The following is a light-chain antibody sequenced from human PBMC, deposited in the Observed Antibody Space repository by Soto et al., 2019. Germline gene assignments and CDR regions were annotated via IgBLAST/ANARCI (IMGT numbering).Light chain of an antibody. CDR3: QQYGSSLLFT. CDR2: GAS. CDR1: QSVSSSY. Sequence: EIVLTQSPGTLSLSPGERATLSCRASQSVSSSYLAWYQQKPGQAPRLLIYGASSRATGIPDRFSGSRSGTDFTLTIGRLEPEDFAVYYCQQYGSSLLFTFGPGTKVDIK. J-gene: IGKJ3*01. V-gene: IGKV3-20*01.